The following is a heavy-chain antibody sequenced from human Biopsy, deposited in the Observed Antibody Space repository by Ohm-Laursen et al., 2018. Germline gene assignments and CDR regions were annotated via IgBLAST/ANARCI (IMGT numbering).Heavy chain of an antibody. CDR1: GVTLSGYA. Sequence: SLRLSCTASGVTLSGYAMNWVRQAPGKGLEWVPSITGGGNYINYADSVRGRFTISRDNSKNSVYLVMSSLRAEDTAVYFCATEAYAPPYFDLWGRGTVVTVSS. J-gene: IGHJ4*02. CDR2: ITGGGNYI. CDR3: ATEAYAPPYFDL. V-gene: IGHV3-21*06. D-gene: IGHD4-17*01.